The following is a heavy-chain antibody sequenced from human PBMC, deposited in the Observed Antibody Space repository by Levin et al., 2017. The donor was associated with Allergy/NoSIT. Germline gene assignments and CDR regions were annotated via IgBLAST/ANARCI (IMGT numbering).Heavy chain of an antibody. CDR3: ARDNISSWYGNDY. J-gene: IGHJ4*02. D-gene: IGHD6-13*01. V-gene: IGHV4-59*01. Sequence: SETLSLTCTVSGGSISSYYWSWIRQPPGKGLEWIAHIYYSGSTNYNPSLKSRVTISVDTSKNQFSLKLSAVTAADTAVYYCARDNISSWYGNDYWGQGTQFTVSS. CDR1: GGSISSYY. CDR2: IYYSGST.